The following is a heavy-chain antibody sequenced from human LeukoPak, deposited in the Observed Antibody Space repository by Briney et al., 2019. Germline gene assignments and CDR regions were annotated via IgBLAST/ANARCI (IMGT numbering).Heavy chain of an antibody. Sequence: SETLSLTCAVYGGSFSGYYWSWIRQPPGKGLEWIGSIYHSGSTYYNPSLKSRVTISVDTSKNQFSLKLSSVTAADTAVYYCARAHDYYYYMDVWGKGTTVTVSS. V-gene: IGHV4-34*01. CDR1: GGSFSGYY. CDR2: IYHSGST. J-gene: IGHJ6*03. CDR3: ARAHDYYYYMDV.